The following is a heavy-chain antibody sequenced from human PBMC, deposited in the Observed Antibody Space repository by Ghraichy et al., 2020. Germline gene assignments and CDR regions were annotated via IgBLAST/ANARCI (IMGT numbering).Heavy chain of an antibody. CDR1: GFTFSSYA. D-gene: IGHD3-16*02. V-gene: IGHV3-23*01. CDR3: AKDLVSLLWGSYRYTGS. Sequence: GESLNISCAASGFTFSSYAMSWVRQAPGKGLEWVSAISGSGGSTYYADSVKGRFTISRDNSKNTLYLQMNSLRAEDTAVYYCAKDLVSLLWGSYRYTGSWGQGTLVTVSS. CDR2: ISGSGGST. J-gene: IGHJ4*02.